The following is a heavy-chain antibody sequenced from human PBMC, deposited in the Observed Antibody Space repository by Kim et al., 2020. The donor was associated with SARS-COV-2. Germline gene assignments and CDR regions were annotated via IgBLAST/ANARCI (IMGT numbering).Heavy chain of an antibody. CDR3: TTDGRSGYDFSYYYYYGMDV. D-gene: IGHD5-12*01. CDR1: GFTFSNAW. V-gene: IGHV3-15*01. J-gene: IGHJ6*02. CDR2: IKSKTDGGTT. Sequence: GGSLRLSCAASGFTFSNAWMSWVRQAPGKGLEWVGRIKSKTDGGTTDYAAPVKGRFTISRDDSKNTLYLQMNSLKTEDTAVYYCTTDGRSGYDFSYYYYYGMDVWGQGTTVTVSS.